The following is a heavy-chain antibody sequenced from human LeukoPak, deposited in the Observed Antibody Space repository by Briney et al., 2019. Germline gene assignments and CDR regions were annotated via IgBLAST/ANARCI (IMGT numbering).Heavy chain of an antibody. D-gene: IGHD1-26*01. CDR2: IYDSGST. CDR3: ARGTSYSGATFLY. Sequence: SETLSLTCTVSGGSINSYYWNWIRQPPGKGLEWIGFIYDSGSTNYNPSLNSRVTISVDTSKKQFSLKLSSVTAADTAVYYCARGTSYSGATFLYWGQGTLVTVSS. CDR1: GGSINSYY. J-gene: IGHJ4*02. V-gene: IGHV4-59*01.